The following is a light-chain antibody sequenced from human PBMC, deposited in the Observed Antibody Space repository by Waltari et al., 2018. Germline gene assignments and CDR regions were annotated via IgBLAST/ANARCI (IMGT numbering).Light chain of an antibody. CDR2: GAS. CDR3: QQYNNWPPLT. V-gene: IGKV3-15*01. J-gene: IGKJ4*01. Sequence: EIVMTQSPATLSVSPGARATLSCRASQLGSSNLAWYQQTPGQAPRLLIYGASTRATGIPARFSGSGSGTEFTRTISSLQSEEFAVYYCQQYNNWPPLTFGGGTKVEIK. CDR1: QLGSSN.